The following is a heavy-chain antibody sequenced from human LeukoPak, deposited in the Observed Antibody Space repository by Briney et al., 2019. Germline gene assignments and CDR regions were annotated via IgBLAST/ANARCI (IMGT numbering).Heavy chain of an antibody. CDR3: ARSTMGARRRYDY. Sequence: GASVKVSCKASKDTFTIYDVNWVRQATGLGREWMGWMNPNSGNTGYAQKFQGRVTMTMNSSISTAHMELTSLTSEDTAVYYCARSTMGARRRYDYWGQGTLVTVSS. D-gene: IGHD1-26*01. CDR2: MNPNSGNT. CDR1: KDTFTIYD. V-gene: IGHV1-8*01. J-gene: IGHJ4*02.